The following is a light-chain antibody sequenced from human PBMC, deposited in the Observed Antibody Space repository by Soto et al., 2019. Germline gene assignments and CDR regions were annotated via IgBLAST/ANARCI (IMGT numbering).Light chain of an antibody. J-gene: IGLJ1*01. Sequence: SALTQPPSASGTPGQRVTISCSGSSSNIGSNYVYWYQQPPGTAPKLLIYSNNQRRSGVPDRFSGSKSGTSASLAISGLRSEDEADYYCAAWDDSLSGYVFGSGTKVTVL. CDR2: SNN. CDR3: AAWDDSLSGYV. V-gene: IGLV1-47*02. CDR1: SSNIGSNY.